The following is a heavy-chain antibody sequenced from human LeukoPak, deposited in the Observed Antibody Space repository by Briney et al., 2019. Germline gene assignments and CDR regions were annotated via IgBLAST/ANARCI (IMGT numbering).Heavy chain of an antibody. V-gene: IGHV1-69*13. D-gene: IGHD1-26*01. CDR2: IIPIFGTA. CDR3: ARHSGSYWDFDY. CDR1: GGTFSSYA. J-gene: IGHJ4*02. Sequence: APVKVSCKASGGTFSSYAISWVRQAPGQGLEWMGGIIPIFGTANYAQKFQGRVTITADESTSTAYMELSSLRSEDTAVYYCARHSGSYWDFDYWGQGTLVTVSS.